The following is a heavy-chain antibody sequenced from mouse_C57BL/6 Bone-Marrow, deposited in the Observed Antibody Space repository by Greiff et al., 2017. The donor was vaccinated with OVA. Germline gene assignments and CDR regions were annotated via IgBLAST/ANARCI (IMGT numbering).Heavy chain of an antibody. CDR1: GFTFSDYY. V-gene: IGHV5-12*01. J-gene: IGHJ1*03. Sequence: VQLKESGGGLVQPGGSLKLSCAASGFTFSDYYMYWVRQTPEKRLEWVAYISNGGGSTYYPDTVKGRFTISRDNAKNTLYLQMSRLKSEDTAMYYCASRGYFDVWGTGTTVTVSS. CDR3: ASRGYFDV. CDR2: ISNGGGST.